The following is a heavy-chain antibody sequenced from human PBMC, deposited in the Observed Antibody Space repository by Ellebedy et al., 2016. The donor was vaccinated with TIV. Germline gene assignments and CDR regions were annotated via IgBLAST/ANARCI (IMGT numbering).Heavy chain of an antibody. D-gene: IGHD4-23*01. CDR2: ISGSGGNT. V-gene: IGHV3-23*01. CDR1: GFTFSSYA. CDR3: ARDPVGVGPAFDI. J-gene: IGHJ3*02. Sequence: PGGSLRLSCTTSGFTFSSYAMGWVRQAPGKGLEWVSSISGSGGNTYYADSVKGRFTISRDNSKDTLYLQVNSLRAEDTAVYYCARDPVGVGPAFDIWGQGTMVTVSS.